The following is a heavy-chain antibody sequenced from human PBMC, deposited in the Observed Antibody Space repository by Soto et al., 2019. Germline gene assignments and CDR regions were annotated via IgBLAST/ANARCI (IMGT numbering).Heavy chain of an antibody. Sequence: PSETLSLTCTVSGGSISSYYWSWIRQPPGKGLEWIGSIYYSGTTYYNPSLKSRVTISVDTSKNQFSLKLRSVTAADTAVYYCARQSPDYLGSVGWFDPWGQGTLVTVSS. J-gene: IGHJ5*02. CDR1: GGSISSYY. V-gene: IGHV4-59*05. CDR3: ARQSPDYLGSVGWFDP. CDR2: IYYSGTT. D-gene: IGHD1-26*01.